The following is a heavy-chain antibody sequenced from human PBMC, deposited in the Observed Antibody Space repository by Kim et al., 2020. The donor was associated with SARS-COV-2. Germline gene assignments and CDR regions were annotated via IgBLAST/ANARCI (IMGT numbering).Heavy chain of an antibody. CDR2: FSYNGNT. CDR1: GGSINSFTDY. CDR3: ARRKLAGAPRP. Sequence: SETLSLTCTVSGGSINSFTDYWGWIRQPPGKGLEWIRSFSYNGNTYYNPSLKSRVTISADASKNQFSLILSSVTAADTATYYCARRKLAGAPRPWGPGTL. V-gene: IGHV4-39*01. J-gene: IGHJ4*02. D-gene: IGHD1-26*01.